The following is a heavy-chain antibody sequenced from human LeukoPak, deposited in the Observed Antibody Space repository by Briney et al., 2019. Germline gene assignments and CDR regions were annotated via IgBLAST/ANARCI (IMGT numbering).Heavy chain of an antibody. J-gene: IGHJ1*01. CDR1: GFTFSSYG. V-gene: IGHV3-30*02. CDR3: AKKLRVPYQAGTEYFQH. Sequence: GGSLRLSCAASGFTFSSYGMHWVRQAPGKGLEWVAFIRYDGSNKYYADSVKGRFTISRDNSKNTLYLQMNSLRAEDTAVYYCAKKLRVPYQAGTEYFQHWGQGTLVTVSS. CDR2: IRYDGSNK. D-gene: IGHD6-19*01.